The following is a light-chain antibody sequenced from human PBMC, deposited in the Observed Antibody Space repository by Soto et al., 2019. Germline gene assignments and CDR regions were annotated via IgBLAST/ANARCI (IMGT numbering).Light chain of an antibody. CDR2: NDG. J-gene: IGLJ2*01. V-gene: IGLV3-21*04. CDR1: NIGGKS. Sequence: SYVLTQPPSVSVAPGKTARITCGGNNIGGKSVHWYQRKPGQAPVLIIYNDGDRPSGIPERFSGSNSGNTATLTVSRVEAGDEADYYCQVWGSNADPYVVFGGGTQLTVL. CDR3: QVWGSNADPYVV.